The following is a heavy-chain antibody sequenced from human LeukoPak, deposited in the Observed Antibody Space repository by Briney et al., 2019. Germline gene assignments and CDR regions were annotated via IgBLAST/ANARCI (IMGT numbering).Heavy chain of an antibody. V-gene: IGHV1-8*03. J-gene: IGHJ6*03. CDR1: GYTFTSHD. CDR3: ARAAVAVGSYYYYMDV. D-gene: IGHD6-19*01. CDR2: MNPNSGNT. Sequence: GASVKVSCKASGYTFTSHDINWVRQATGQGLEWMGWMNPNSGNTGYAQKFQGRVTITMNTSISTTYMELSSLRSEDTAVYYCARAAVAVGSYYYYMDVWGKGTTVTVSS.